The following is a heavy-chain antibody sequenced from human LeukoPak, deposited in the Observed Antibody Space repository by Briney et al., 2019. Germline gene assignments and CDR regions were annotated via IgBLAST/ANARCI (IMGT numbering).Heavy chain of an antibody. D-gene: IGHD6-19*01. CDR1: GYTFTSYG. J-gene: IGHJ4*02. CDR2: ISAYNGNT. V-gene: IGHV1-18*04. CDR3: ARVSRVAGPHYYFDY. Sequence: ASVKVSCKATGYTFTSYGIIWVRQAPGQGPEWMGWISAYNGNTNYAQKLQGRVTMTTDTSTSTAYMELRSLRSDDTAVYYCARVSRVAGPHYYFDYWGQGTLVTVSS.